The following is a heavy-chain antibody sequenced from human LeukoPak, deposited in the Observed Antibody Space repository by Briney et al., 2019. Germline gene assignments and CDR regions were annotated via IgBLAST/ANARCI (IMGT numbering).Heavy chain of an antibody. Sequence: SETLSLTCTVSGGSIRSYYWSWIRQSPGKGLEWIGSFSYGGSTNYNPSLEGRVTISVDTSKNQFSLKLSSVTAADTAVYYCASLYVPYYYYYMDVWGKGTTVTVSS. CDR2: FSYGGST. CDR3: ASLYVPYYYYYMDV. V-gene: IGHV4-59*08. CDR1: GGSIRSYY. J-gene: IGHJ6*03. D-gene: IGHD3-16*01.